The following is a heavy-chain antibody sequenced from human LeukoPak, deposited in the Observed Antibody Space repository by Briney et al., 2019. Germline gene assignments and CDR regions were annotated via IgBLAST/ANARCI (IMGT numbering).Heavy chain of an antibody. Sequence: PGGSLRLSCAASGXTFSSYGMHWVRQAPGKGLEWVAVIWYDGTNKYYADSVKGRFTISRDNSKNTLYLQMNSLRAEDTAVYYCARVVGPTMYYYYGVDVWGQGTTVTVSS. CDR1: GXTFSSYG. CDR3: ARVVGPTMYYYYGVDV. J-gene: IGHJ6*02. CDR2: IWYDGTNK. V-gene: IGHV3-33*01. D-gene: IGHD1-26*01.